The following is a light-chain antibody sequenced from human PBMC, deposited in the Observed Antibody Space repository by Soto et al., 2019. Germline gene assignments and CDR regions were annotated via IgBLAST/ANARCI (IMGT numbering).Light chain of an antibody. CDR2: GSS. CDR1: QNVIGN. Sequence: KVMTQSPATLSVSPGGSATLSCRATQNVIGNLACDQQRPGQGPRLLIYGSSTRATGIPARFSGSGSGTEFTLTINSLQSEDFAVYYCHQYNNWPPRTFGQGTKVEIK. CDR3: HQYNNWPPRT. J-gene: IGKJ1*01. V-gene: IGKV3-15*01.